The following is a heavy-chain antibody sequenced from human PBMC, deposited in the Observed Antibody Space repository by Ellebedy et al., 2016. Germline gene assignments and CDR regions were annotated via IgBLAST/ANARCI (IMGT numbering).Heavy chain of an antibody. D-gene: IGHD5-12*01. Sequence: SVKVSCXASGGTFSSYAISWVRQAPGQGLEWMGGIIPIFGTANYAQKFQGRVTITADESTSTAYMELSSLRSEDTAVYYCARDRGYSGYDFSPDAFDVWGQGTMVTVSS. CDR2: IIPIFGTA. CDR3: ARDRGYSGYDFSPDAFDV. CDR1: GGTFSSYA. V-gene: IGHV1-69*13. J-gene: IGHJ3*01.